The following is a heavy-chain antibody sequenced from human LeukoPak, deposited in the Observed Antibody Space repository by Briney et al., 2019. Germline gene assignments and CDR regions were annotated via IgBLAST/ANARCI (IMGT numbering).Heavy chain of an antibody. CDR1: GGSFSGYY. D-gene: IGHD6-13*01. J-gene: IGHJ4*02. CDR3: ARLEAAAGSVDY. Sequence: SETLSLTCAVYGGSFSGYYWSWIRQPPGKGLEWIGEINHSGSTNYNPSLKSRVTISVDTSKNQFSLKLSSVTAADTAVYYCARLEAAAGSVDYWGQGTLVTVSS. CDR2: INHSGST. V-gene: IGHV4-34*01.